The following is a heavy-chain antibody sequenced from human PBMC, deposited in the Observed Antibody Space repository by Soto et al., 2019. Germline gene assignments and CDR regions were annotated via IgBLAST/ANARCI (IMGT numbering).Heavy chain of an antibody. Sequence: SVQFSCKASGGTFSRYAFSWVRQAPGQGLEWMGGIVPIYGTRGFAQKFQGRLTITADEPTRTAYMELSSLRSEDTAVYYCARDLNYYGLTSHYYYGMGVWGQGTTVTVSS. V-gene: IGHV1-69*13. D-gene: IGHD3-10*01. CDR2: IVPIYGTR. J-gene: IGHJ6*02. CDR1: GGTFSRYA. CDR3: ARDLNYYGLTSHYYYGMGV.